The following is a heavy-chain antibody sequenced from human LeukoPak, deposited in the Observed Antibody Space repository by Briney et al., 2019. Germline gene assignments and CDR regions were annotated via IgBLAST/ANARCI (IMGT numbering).Heavy chain of an antibody. CDR3: ARGGYYGSRNDFRFDP. CDR2: IHYTGST. CDR1: GGSISSYY. Sequence: PSETLSLTCTVSGGSISSYYWSWIRQSPGKGLECIGYIHYTGSTNYNPSLKSRVTISVETSKNQFSLKLKSVTAADTAVYYCARGGYYGSRNDFRFDPWGQGTLVTVSS. V-gene: IGHV4-59*01. J-gene: IGHJ5*02. D-gene: IGHD3-10*01.